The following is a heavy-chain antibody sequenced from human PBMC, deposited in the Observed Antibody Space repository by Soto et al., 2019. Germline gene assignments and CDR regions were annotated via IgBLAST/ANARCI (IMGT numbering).Heavy chain of an antibody. Sequence: QVQLVQSGPDLKRPGASMKVSCKASGYTFTSYGINWVRQAPGQGLEWMAWISPLKGRTQYSQKAQDRVTLSTDTSSNTAYMEMTTLRVDDTAVYYCAMDYGDRPEYFKHWGQGTLVTVS. CDR3: AMDYGDRPEYFKH. CDR2: ISPLKGRT. V-gene: IGHV1-18*04. CDR1: GYTFTSYG. D-gene: IGHD4-17*01. J-gene: IGHJ1*01.